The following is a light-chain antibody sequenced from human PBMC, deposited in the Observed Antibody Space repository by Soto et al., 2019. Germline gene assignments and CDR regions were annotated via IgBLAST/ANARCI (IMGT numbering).Light chain of an antibody. Sequence: EIVLTQSPGTLSLSPGERGTLSCRASQSVTNNYLAWYQQKRGQPPRLLIHGASSRATGIPDRFSGSGSGTDFTLTISGLEPEDFAVYYWQQYSTPPMYTLGQGTQVEIK. CDR2: GAS. J-gene: IGKJ2*01. CDR3: QQYSTPPMYT. CDR1: QSVTNNY. V-gene: IGKV3-20*01.